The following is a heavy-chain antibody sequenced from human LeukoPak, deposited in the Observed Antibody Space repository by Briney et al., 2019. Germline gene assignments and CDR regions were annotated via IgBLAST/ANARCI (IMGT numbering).Heavy chain of an antibody. V-gene: IGHV3-66*01. D-gene: IGHD3-10*01. CDR3: AYSSMVRGEYYYYYYMDV. J-gene: IGHJ6*03. CDR2: IYSGGNT. CDR1: GFTVSNNY. Sequence: GGSLRLSCAASGFTVSNNYMSWVRQRPGKGLEWVSVIYSGGNTYYADSVRGRFTISRDNSKNTLYLQMNSLRAEDTAVYYCAYSSMVRGEYYYYYYMDVRGKGTTVTISS.